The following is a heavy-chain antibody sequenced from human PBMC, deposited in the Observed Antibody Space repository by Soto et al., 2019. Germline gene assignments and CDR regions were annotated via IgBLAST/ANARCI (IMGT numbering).Heavy chain of an antibody. CDR3: AREAV. CDR2: IKQDGSEQ. CDR1: GFTFSGYW. J-gene: IGHJ6*02. V-gene: IGHV3-7*05. Sequence: EVQLVESGGGLVQPGGSLRLSCAASGFTFSGYWMSWVRQAPGKGLEWVANIKQDGSEQFYVDSVKGRFTISRDNAKNSLYLQMNILRAEDTAVYYCAREAVWGQGTRVTVSS.